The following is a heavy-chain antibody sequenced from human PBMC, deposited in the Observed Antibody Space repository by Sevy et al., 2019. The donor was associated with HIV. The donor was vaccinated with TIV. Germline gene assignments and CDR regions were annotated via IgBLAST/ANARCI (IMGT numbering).Heavy chain of an antibody. Sequence: GESLKISCAVSGFNFNIYSMSWVRQAPGKGLEWVSTLSFGCGKINYAASVKGRFIISRDDSKNTLYLQMNSLRAEDTAVYFCAREGCTRPHDYWGQGTLVTVSS. CDR1: GFNFNIYS. V-gene: IGHV3-23*01. CDR3: AREGCTRPHDY. CDR2: LSFGCGKI. D-gene: IGHD2-8*01. J-gene: IGHJ4*02.